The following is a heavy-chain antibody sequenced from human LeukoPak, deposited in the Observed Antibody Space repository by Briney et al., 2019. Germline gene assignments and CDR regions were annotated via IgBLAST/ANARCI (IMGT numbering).Heavy chain of an antibody. CDR3: ARHPYPRDYFGSGSLIRRARGTFYFDY. V-gene: IGHV4-4*02. Sequence: PSETLSLTCAVSGGSISSSNWWSRVRQPPGKGLEWIGEIYHSGSTYYKPSLKSRVTISVDTSKNQFCLRLYSVTAADTAIYYCARHPYPRDYFGSGSLIRRARGTFYFDYWGQGILVTVSS. D-gene: IGHD3-10*01. CDR2: IYHSGST. J-gene: IGHJ4*02. CDR1: GGSISSSNW.